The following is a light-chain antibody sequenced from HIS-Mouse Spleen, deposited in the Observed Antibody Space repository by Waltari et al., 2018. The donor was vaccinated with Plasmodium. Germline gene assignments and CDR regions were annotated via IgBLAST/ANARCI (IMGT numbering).Light chain of an antibody. Sequence: SYELTQPPSVSVAPGQTARITCSGDALPNKYDYWYQQQSCQAPVLVIYEYSKLPSGIPERFSVSSSGTMATLTISGAQVEDEADYYCYSTDSSGNHRVFGGGTKLTVL. V-gene: IGLV3-10*01. CDR1: ALPNKY. CDR2: EYS. J-gene: IGLJ3*02. CDR3: YSTDSSGNHRV.